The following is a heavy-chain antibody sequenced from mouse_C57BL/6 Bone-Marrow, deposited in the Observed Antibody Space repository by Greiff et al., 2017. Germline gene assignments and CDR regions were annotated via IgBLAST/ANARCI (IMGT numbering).Heavy chain of an antibody. Sequence: QVQLKQSGPELVKPGASVKISCKASGYAFSSSWMNWVKQRPGKGLEWIGRIYPGDGDTNYNGKFTGKATLTADKSSSTAYMQLSSLTSEDSAVFFCERNDGNYGCHSFDNWGQGTTHTVSS. D-gene: IGHD2-1*01. CDR3: ERNDGNYGCHSFDN. CDR2: IYPGDGDT. V-gene: IGHV1-82*01. CDR1: GYAFSSSW. J-gene: IGHJ2*01.